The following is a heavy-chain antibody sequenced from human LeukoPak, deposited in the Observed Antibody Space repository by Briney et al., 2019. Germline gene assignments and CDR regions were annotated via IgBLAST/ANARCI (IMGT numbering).Heavy chain of an antibody. CDR3: AREPLDY. Sequence: GRSLRLSCAASGFTFSSYGMHWVRQAPGKGLEWVAVIWYDRSNKYYADSVKGRFTISRDNAKNSLFLQMNSLRDEDTAVYYCAREPLDYWGQGTLVTVSS. J-gene: IGHJ4*02. CDR1: GFTFSSYG. V-gene: IGHV3-33*01. CDR2: IWYDRSNK.